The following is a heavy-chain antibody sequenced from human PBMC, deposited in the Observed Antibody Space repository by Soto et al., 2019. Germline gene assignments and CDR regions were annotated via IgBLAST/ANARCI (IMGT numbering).Heavy chain of an antibody. CDR3: ARAIVVVTAQGKIKYFDY. Sequence: ASVKVSCKASGYTFTDYNMHWVRQAPGQGLEWMGWINPNSGGTNYVQKFQGRVTMTRDTSISTAYMELSRLRSDDTAVYYCARAIVVVTAQGKIKYFDYRGQDTLVTVS. D-gene: IGHD2-21*02. CDR1: GYTFTDYN. CDR2: INPNSGGT. J-gene: IGHJ4*02. V-gene: IGHV1-2*02.